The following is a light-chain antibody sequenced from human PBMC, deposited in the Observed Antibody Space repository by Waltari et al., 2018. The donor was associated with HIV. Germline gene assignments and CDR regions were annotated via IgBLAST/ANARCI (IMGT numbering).Light chain of an antibody. CDR3: AAWDDSLNGPV. Sequence: QSVLTQPPSASGTPGQRVTISCSGSSSNIGSNTVNWYQQLPGPAPKLLIYSNHQRPSGVPDRFSGSKSGTSASLAISGRQAEDTADYYCAAWDDSLNGPVFGGGTKLTVL. J-gene: IGLJ2*01. CDR2: SNH. CDR1: SSNIGSNT. V-gene: IGLV1-44*01.